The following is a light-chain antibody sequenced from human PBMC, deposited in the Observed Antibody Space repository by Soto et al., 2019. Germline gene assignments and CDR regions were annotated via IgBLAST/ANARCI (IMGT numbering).Light chain of an antibody. Sequence: QSVLTQPPSASGTPGQRVTISCSESSSSIGSNYIYWYQQLPGTAPKLLIYRDSQRPSGVPDRFSGSKSGTSASLAISGLQSEDEADYYCATWDDSLNGHVVFGGGTKVTVL. J-gene: IGLJ2*01. V-gene: IGLV1-47*01. CDR2: RDS. CDR1: SSSIGSNY. CDR3: ATWDDSLNGHVV.